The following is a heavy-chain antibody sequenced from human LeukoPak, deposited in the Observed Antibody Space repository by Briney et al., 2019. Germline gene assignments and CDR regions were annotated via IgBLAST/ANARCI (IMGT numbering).Heavy chain of an antibody. CDR2: INHSGST. J-gene: IGHJ4*02. CDR3: ARQDIVVVTAIDY. V-gene: IGHV4-34*01. CDR1: GGSFSGYY. D-gene: IGHD2-21*02. Sequence: PSETLSLTCAVYGGSFSGYYWSWIRQPPGKGLEWIGEINHSGSTNYNPSLKSRVTISVDTSKNQFSLKLSSVTAADTAVYYCARQDIVVVTAIDYWGQGTLVTVSS.